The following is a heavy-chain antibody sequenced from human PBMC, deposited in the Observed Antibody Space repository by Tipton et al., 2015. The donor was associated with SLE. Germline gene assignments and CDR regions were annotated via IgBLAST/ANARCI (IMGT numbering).Heavy chain of an antibody. V-gene: IGHV4-4*02. CDR3: ARHRGYYTVSDYLDY. D-gene: IGHD3-10*01. Sequence: TLSLTCAVSGGSISSSNWWVWVRQPPGKGLEWIGNIYYTGNTFYSPSLKSRVTISVDTSKNQFSLKLSSVTAADTAVFYCARHRGYYTVSDYLDYWGQGTLVTVSS. CDR2: IYYTGNT. CDR1: GGSISSSNW. J-gene: IGHJ4*02.